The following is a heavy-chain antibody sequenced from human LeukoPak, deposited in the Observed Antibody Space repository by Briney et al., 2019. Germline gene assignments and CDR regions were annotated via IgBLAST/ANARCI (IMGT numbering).Heavy chain of an antibody. V-gene: IGHV4-39*07. CDR2: IYHSGST. Sequence: SETLSLTCTVSGGSISSGSYYWGWIRQPPGKGLEWIGSIYHSGSTYYNPSLKSRVTISVDTSKNQFSLKLSSVTAADTAVYYCARDGWYCSGGSCYSLGEDAFDIWGQGTMVTVSS. D-gene: IGHD2-15*01. CDR1: GGSISSGSYY. CDR3: ARDGWYCSGGSCYSLGEDAFDI. J-gene: IGHJ3*02.